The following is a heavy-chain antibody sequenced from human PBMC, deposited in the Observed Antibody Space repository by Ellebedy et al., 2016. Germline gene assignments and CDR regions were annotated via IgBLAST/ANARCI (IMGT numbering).Heavy chain of an antibody. Sequence: GESLKISCAASGFTFSDYYMSWIRQAPGKGLEWVSYISSSSSYTNYADSVKGRFTISRDNAKNSLYLQMNSLGAEDTAVYYCARDLGNPNWFDPWGQGTLVTVSS. CDR1: GFTFSDYY. V-gene: IGHV3-11*06. CDR3: ARDLGNPNWFDP. J-gene: IGHJ5*02. D-gene: IGHD1-14*01. CDR2: ISSSSSYT.